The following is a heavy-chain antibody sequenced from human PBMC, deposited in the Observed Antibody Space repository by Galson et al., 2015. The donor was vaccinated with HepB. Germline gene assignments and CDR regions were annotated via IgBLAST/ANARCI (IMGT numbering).Heavy chain of an antibody. CDR3: AKEDVYYSSGSYYNAPYYFDH. D-gene: IGHD3-10*01. J-gene: IGHJ4*02. V-gene: IGHV3-30*02. CDR1: GFTFSSYN. Sequence: SLRLSCAASGFTFSSYNMHWVRQAPGKGLEWVAIVRYDATYKYYADSVKGRFTISRDNSKNTLYLQMNSLRAEDTAVYLCAKEDVYYSSGSYYNAPYYFDHWGQGTLVTVSS. CDR2: VRYDATYK.